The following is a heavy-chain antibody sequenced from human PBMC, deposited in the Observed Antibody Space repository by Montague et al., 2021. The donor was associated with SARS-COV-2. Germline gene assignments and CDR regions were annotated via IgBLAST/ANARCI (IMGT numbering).Heavy chain of an antibody. D-gene: IGHD7-27*01. CDR3: ARELLVTGDIDY. J-gene: IGHJ4*02. V-gene: IGHV3-33*01. Sequence: SLRLSCAASGFTFSSYGMHWVRQAPGKGLEWVAVIWYDGSNEYYADSVKGRFTISRDNSKNTLYLQMNSLRAEDTAVYYCARELLVTGDIDYWGQGTLVTVSS. CDR2: IWYDGSNE. CDR1: GFTFSSYG.